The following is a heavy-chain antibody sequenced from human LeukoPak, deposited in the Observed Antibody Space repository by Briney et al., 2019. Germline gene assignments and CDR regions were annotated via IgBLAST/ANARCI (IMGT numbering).Heavy chain of an antibody. CDR2: ISYDGSNK. D-gene: IGHD6-19*01. CDR1: GFTFSSYA. CDR3: AKSGGGYSSGWFY. J-gene: IGHJ4*02. Sequence: GGSLRLSCAASGFTFSSYAMHWVRQAPGKGLEWVAVISYDGSNKYYADSVKGRFTISRDNSKNTLYLQMNSLRAEDTAVYYCAKSGGGYSSGWFYWGQGTLVTVSS. V-gene: IGHV3-30*18.